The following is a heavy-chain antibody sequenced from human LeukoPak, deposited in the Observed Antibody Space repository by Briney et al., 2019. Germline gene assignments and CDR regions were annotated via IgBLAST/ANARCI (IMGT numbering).Heavy chain of an antibody. J-gene: IGHJ6*03. CDR3: ARVHSRRQYYDFWSGYSHYMDV. CDR2: ISSSGSTI. CDR1: GFTFSDYY. D-gene: IGHD3-3*01. Sequence: GGSLRLSCAASGFTFSDYYMSWIRQAPGKGLEWVSYISSSGSTIYYADSVKGRFTISRNNATSSLSLQMTSLRAEDTAVYYCARVHSRRQYYDFWSGYSHYMDVWGKGTTVTVSS. V-gene: IGHV3-11*01.